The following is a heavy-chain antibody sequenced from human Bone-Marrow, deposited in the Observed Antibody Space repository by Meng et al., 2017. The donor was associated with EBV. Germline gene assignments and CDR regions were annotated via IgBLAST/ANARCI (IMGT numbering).Heavy chain of an antibody. CDR3: ARGVYGDYVWFDY. CDR2: LWYDGSYE. J-gene: IGHJ4*02. V-gene: IGHV3-33*01. D-gene: IGHD3-16*01. Sequence: QVQLVESGGGVVQPGRSLRRSCAASGFTFSTYGMHWVRLAPGKGLEWVAALWYDGSYEYYADSVKGRFTISRDNSKNTLYFQMNSLRAEDTAVYYCARGVYGDYVWFDYWGQGTLVTVSS. CDR1: GFTFSTYG.